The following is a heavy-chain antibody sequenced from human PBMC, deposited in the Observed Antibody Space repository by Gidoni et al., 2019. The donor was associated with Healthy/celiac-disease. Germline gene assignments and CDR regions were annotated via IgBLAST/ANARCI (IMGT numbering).Heavy chain of an antibody. D-gene: IGHD3-22*01. V-gene: IGHV3-23*01. CDR1: GLTVSSYA. J-gene: IGHJ4*02. CDR2: ISGSGGST. CDR3: AKITGDYYDSSCQWDY. Sequence: EVQLLESGGGWVQPGGALRLPCAASGLTVSSYAMGWVRQAPGKGLEWVSAISGSGGSTYYADSVKGRFTISRDNSKNTLYLQMNSLRAEDTAVYYCAKITGDYYDSSCQWDYWGQGTLVTVSS.